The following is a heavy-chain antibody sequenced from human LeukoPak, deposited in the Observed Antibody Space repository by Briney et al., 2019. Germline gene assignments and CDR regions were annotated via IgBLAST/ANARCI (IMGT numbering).Heavy chain of an antibody. V-gene: IGHV5-51*01. J-gene: IGHJ6*02. CDR3: ARSDQLRWFGDPRRPFYYGMDV. D-gene: IGHD3-10*01. CDR1: GYRFTAYW. Sequence: GESLQISCKVSGYRFTAYWIGWVRQMPGKGLEWLGIIYPGDSDTRYSPSFQGQVTISADKSISTAYLQWSSLKASDTAIYYCARSDQLRWFGDPRRPFYYGMDVWGQGTTVTVSS. CDR2: IYPGDSDT.